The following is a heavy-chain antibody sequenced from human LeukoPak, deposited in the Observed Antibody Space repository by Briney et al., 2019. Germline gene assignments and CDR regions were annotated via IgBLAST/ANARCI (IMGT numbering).Heavy chain of an antibody. CDR3: ARRYYYYGMDV. CDR2: IIPILGIA. V-gene: IGHV1-69*04. CDR1: GGTFSSYA. Sequence: SVKVSCKASGGTFSSYAISWVRQAPGQGLEWMGRIIPILGIANYAQEFQGRVTITADKSTSTAYMELSSLRSEDTAVYYCARRYYYYGMDVWGQGTTVTVSS. J-gene: IGHJ6*02.